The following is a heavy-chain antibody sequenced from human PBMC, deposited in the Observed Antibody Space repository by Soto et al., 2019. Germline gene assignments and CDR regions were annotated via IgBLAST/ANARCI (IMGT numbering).Heavy chain of an antibody. J-gene: IGHJ4*02. CDR3: VRRQVKLDFLESGFDY. D-gene: IGHD3-3*01. CDR1: GFSLSTRGVG. V-gene: IGHV2-5*02. Sequence: QITLKESGPTLVKPTQTLTLTCTFSGFSLSTRGVGVGWIRQPPGKALEWLALIYWDDDKRYSPSLKSRLTITKDTSKNQVVLTMTNMDPVDTATYYCVRRQVKLDFLESGFDYWGQGTLVTVSS. CDR2: IYWDDDK.